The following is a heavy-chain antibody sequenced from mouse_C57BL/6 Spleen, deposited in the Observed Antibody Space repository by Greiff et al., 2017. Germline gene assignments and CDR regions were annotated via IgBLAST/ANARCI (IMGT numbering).Heavy chain of an antibody. CDR3: ARDANTYSNYEYFDV. CDR2: SRNKANDYTT. J-gene: IGHJ1*03. V-gene: IGHV7-1*01. CDR1: GFTFSDFY. Sequence: EVKVVESGGGLVQSGRSLRLSCATSGFTFSDFYMEWVRQAPGKGLEWIAASRNKANDYTTEYSASVKGRFIVSRDTSQSILYLQMNALRAEDTAIYYCARDANTYSNYEYFDVWGTGTTVTVSS. D-gene: IGHD2-5*01.